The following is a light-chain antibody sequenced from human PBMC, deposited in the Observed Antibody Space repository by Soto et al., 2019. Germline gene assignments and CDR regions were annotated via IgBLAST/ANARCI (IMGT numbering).Light chain of an antibody. CDR2: KAS. Sequence: DIQMTQSPSTLSASVGDRVTIPCRASQSISSWLAWYQQKPGKAPKLLIYKASSLESGVPSRFSGSGSGTEFTLTISSLQPDDFATCYCQQYNSYRYTFGQGTKLEIK. J-gene: IGKJ2*01. CDR1: QSISSW. V-gene: IGKV1-5*03. CDR3: QQYNSYRYT.